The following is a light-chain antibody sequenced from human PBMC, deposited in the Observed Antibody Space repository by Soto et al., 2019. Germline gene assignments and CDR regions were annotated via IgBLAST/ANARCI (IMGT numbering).Light chain of an antibody. V-gene: IGLV3-21*02. CDR3: QLWDSDTDHVV. CDR1: NIGSKT. J-gene: IGLJ2*01. CDR2: VNT. Sequence: SYELTQPPSVSVAPGQTARISCGGDNIGSKTVQWYQQEPGQAPVLVVYVNTERPSGIPDRFSGSNSGNTAALTVSRVDAGDEADYYCQLWDSDTDHVVFGGGTKVTVL.